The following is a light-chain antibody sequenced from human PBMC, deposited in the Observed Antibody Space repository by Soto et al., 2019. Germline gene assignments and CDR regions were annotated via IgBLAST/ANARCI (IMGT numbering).Light chain of an antibody. Sequence: QSVLTQPPSVSGSPGQSITISCTGTSSDVGGYNYVSWYQQHPGKAPKLMIYDVSNRPSGVSNRFSGSKSGNTASLTISGLQAEDEADYDFSSYARGTTLVFGGGTKITVL. CDR2: DVS. V-gene: IGLV2-14*01. J-gene: IGLJ2*01. CDR3: SSYARGTTLV. CDR1: SSDVGGYNY.